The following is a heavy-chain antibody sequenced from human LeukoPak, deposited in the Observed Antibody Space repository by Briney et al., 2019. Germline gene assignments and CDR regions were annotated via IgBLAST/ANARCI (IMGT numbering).Heavy chain of an antibody. D-gene: IGHD2-2*01. Sequence: SETLSLTCTVSGGSISSSSYYWGWIRQPPGKGLEWIGSIYYSGSTYYNPSLKSRVTISVDTTKNQFSLKLSSVTAADTAVYDCARREVVPAAIWGWFDPWGQGTLVIVSS. CDR1: GGSISSSSYY. CDR2: IYYSGST. CDR3: ARREVVPAAIWGWFDP. V-gene: IGHV4-39*01. J-gene: IGHJ5*02.